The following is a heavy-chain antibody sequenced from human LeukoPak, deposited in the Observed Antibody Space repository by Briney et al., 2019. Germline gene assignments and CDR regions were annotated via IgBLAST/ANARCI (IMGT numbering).Heavy chain of an antibody. J-gene: IGHJ4*02. V-gene: IGHV3-7*01. CDR3: ARAKWELRVLLGY. CDR1: GFTFSSYW. Sequence: PGGSLRLSCAASGFTFSSYWMSWVRQAPGKGLEWLANIKQDGSEKYYVDSVKGRFIISRDNAKNSLYLQMNSLRAEDTAVYYCARAKWELRVLLGYWGQGTLVTVSS. CDR2: IKQDGSEK. D-gene: IGHD1-26*01.